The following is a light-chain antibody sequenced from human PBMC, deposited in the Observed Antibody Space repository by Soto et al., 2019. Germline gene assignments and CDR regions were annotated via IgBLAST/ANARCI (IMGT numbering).Light chain of an antibody. Sequence: EIVLTQSPATLSLSAGERATLSCRASQSVSRYLAWYQQKPGQAPRLLIYGASTRATGIPARFSGSGSGTEFTLTISSLQSEDFAVYYCQQYNNWPRTFGQGTKVDIK. CDR1: QSVSRY. CDR3: QQYNNWPRT. J-gene: IGKJ1*01. CDR2: GAS. V-gene: IGKV3-15*01.